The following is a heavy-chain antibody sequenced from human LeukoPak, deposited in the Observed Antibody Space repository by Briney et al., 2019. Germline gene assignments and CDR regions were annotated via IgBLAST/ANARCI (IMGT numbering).Heavy chain of an antibody. J-gene: IGHJ3*02. Sequence: ASVKVSCKASGYTFTDYYIHWVRQAPGQGLECMGWINPNNGGTNYAQKFQGRVTMTRDTSISTAYMEVSSLRSDDTAVYYCARHASTGAFHIWGQGTMVTVSS. V-gene: IGHV1-2*02. CDR2: INPNNGGT. CDR3: ARHASTGAFHI. CDR1: GYTFTDYY.